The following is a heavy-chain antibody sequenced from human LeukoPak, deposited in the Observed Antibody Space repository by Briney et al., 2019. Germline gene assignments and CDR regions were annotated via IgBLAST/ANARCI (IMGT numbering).Heavy chain of an antibody. CDR1: GGPISSYY. D-gene: IGHD2-21*02. CDR3: ARVSKHIVVVTD. Sequence: SETLSLTCTVSGGPISSYYWSWLRQPPGKGLEGFGYLYYSGSNHHHPSLKSRVTISVDMSKNLFSLKLSSVPAAHTAVFSFARVSKHIVVVTDWGQGTLVTVSS. V-gene: IGHV4-59*01. J-gene: IGHJ4*02. CDR2: LYYSGSN.